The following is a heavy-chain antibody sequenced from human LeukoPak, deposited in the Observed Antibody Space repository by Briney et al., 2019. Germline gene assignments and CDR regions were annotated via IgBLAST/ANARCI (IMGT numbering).Heavy chain of an antibody. CDR2: IFPGDSDT. Sequence: GESLKISCKGSGYSFTSYWIGWVRQMPGRGLEWLGFIFPGDSDTRYSPSFQGQGNISADKSINTAYLQWTSLKASDTAMYYCARATAVVTTVSFDYWGQGTLVTVSP. J-gene: IGHJ4*02. V-gene: IGHV5-51*01. D-gene: IGHD4-4*01. CDR1: GYSFTSYW. CDR3: ARATAVVTTVSFDY.